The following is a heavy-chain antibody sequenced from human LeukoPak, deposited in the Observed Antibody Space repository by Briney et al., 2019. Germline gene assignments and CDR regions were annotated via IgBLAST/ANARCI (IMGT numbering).Heavy chain of an antibody. D-gene: IGHD3-3*01. CDR2: ISSRGST. J-gene: IGHJ3*02. CDR3: ARGRFCSADICSGGDAFDI. CDR1: IGSLRICY. Sequence: SQSQSLTRTFSIGSLRICYWSGVPGPAGRGLEWGGRISSRGSTNFSPSLKSRVTMSLDTSKNQFSLKLSSLTAADTALYYCARGRFCSADICSGGDAFDIWGQGTMVSVSS. V-gene: IGHV4-4*07.